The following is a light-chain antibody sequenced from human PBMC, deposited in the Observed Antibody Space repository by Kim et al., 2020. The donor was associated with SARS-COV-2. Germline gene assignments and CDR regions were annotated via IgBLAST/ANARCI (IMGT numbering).Light chain of an antibody. Sequence: LAPGERGTRSGRASRRVTSNYLAWYQQKPGQAPRLLIYAASSRATDIPDRFSGSGSGTDFTLTISRLEPEDFALYYCQQYGTSPWTFGQGTKLEI. J-gene: IGKJ1*01. CDR2: AAS. V-gene: IGKV3-20*01. CDR1: RRVTSNY. CDR3: QQYGTSPWT.